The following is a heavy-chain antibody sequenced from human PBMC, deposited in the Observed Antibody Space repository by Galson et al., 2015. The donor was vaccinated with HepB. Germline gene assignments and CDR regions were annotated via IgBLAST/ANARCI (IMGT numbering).Heavy chain of an antibody. CDR1: GFTFRNYS. CDR2: INANGGNT. V-gene: IGHV3-23*01. CDR3: ARDREGVNAR. Sequence: SLRLSCAASGFTFRNYSMRWVRQAPGKGLEWVSTINANGGNTYYTDSVKGRFTISRDNSKDTLYVEMNSLRAEDTAVYYCARDREGVNARCGQGTLVTASS. J-gene: IGHJ4*02. D-gene: IGHD1-26*01.